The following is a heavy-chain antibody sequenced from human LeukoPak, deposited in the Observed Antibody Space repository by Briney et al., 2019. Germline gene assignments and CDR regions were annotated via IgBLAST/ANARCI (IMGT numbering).Heavy chain of an antibody. J-gene: IGHJ2*01. CDR1: GFTISTKY. Sequence: GGSLRLSCAASGFTISTKYMNWVRQAPGKWLEWVSIIYSGGTTYYADSVKGRFTISRDTSKNTVSLQMNSLRAEDTAVYFCARVGDHYHWNLDLWGRGTLVTVSS. D-gene: IGHD3-10*01. V-gene: IGHV3-53*01. CDR3: ARVGDHYHWNLDL. CDR2: IYSGGTT.